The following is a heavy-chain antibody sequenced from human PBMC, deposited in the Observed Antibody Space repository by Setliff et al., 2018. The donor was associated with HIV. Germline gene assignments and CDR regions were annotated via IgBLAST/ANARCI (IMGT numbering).Heavy chain of an antibody. CDR1: GGSISSYY. Sequence: LSLTCPVSGGSISSYYWSWIRQPPGKGLEWIGYIYYSGSTNYNPSLKSRVTISVDTSKNQFSLKLNSVTAADTAVYYCARGRKFGELSYDYWGQGTLVTVSS. D-gene: IGHD3-10*01. J-gene: IGHJ4*02. V-gene: IGHV4-59*12. CDR2: IYYSGST. CDR3: ARGRKFGELSYDY.